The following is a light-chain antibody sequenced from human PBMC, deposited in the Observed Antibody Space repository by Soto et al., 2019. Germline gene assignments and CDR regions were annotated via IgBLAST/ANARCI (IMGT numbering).Light chain of an antibody. CDR2: GAS. CDR1: QSVSSN. V-gene: IGKV3-15*01. CDR3: QQYNSYSGGT. J-gene: IGKJ1*01. Sequence: EIVMTQSPATLSVSPGERATLSCRASQSVSSNLAWYQQKPGQAPRLLIYGASTRATGIPARFSGSGSGTEFTLTISSLQSEDFAVYYCQQYNSYSGGTFGQGTKVEIK.